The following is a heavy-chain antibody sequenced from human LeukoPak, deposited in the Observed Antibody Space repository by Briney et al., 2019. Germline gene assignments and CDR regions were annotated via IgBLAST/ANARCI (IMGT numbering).Heavy chain of an antibody. J-gene: IGHJ4*02. Sequence: PGGSLRLSCAASGFTFSSYSMSWVRQAPGKGLEWVANIKQDGSEKYYVDSVKGRFTISRDNAKSSLYLQMNSLRAEDTAVYYCASALGHYDFWSGYWKAYYFDYWGQGTLVTVSS. CDR2: IKQDGSEK. CDR3: ASALGHYDFWSGYWKAYYFDY. CDR1: GFTFSSYS. V-gene: IGHV3-7*01. D-gene: IGHD3-3*01.